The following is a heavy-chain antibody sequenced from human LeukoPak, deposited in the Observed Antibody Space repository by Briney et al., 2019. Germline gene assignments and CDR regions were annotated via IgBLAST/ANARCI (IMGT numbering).Heavy chain of an antibody. Sequence: SQTLSLTCAISGDSVSSNSATWNWIRQSPSRGLEWLGRTYYRSKWYNDYAVSVKSRITINPDTSKNQFSLKLSSVTAADTAVYYCARGSRDILTGYQGNWFDPWGQGTLVTVSS. CDR2: TYYRSKWYN. D-gene: IGHD3-9*01. V-gene: IGHV6-1*01. CDR1: GDSVSSNSAT. J-gene: IGHJ5*02. CDR3: ARGSRDILTGYQGNWFDP.